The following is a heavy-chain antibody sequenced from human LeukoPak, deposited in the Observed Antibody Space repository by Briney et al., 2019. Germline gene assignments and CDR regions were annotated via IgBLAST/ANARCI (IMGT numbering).Heavy chain of an antibody. CDR3: ARAHNWKYGTFDY. CDR2: ISGSGGST. CDR1: GFTFNSYG. V-gene: IGHV3-23*01. J-gene: IGHJ4*02. D-gene: IGHD1-7*01. Sequence: GGSLRLSCAASGFTFNSYGMSWVRQAPGKGLEWVSAISGSGGSTYYADSVKGRFTISRDNAKNSLYLQMNSLRAEDTAVYYCARAHNWKYGTFDYWGQGTLVTVS.